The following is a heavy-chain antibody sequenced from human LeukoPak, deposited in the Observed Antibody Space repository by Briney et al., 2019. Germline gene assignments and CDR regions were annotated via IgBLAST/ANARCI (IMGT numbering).Heavy chain of an antibody. CDR2: IGDDVVST. J-gene: IGHJ4*02. CDR3: ARDSPLLTV. CDR1: GFTFSSHA. V-gene: IGHV3-23*01. D-gene: IGHD3-9*01. Sequence: PGGSLRLSCAASGFTFSSHAMSWVRQAPGKGLEWVSAIGDDVVSTYYAESVKGRFTISRDNSKNTLHLQMNSLRAEDTATYYCARDSPLLTVWGQGTLVTVSS.